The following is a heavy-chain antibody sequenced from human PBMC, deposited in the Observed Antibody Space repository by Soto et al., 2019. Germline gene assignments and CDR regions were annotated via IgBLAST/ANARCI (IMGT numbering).Heavy chain of an antibody. CDR1: GGSISSGDYY. J-gene: IGHJ4*02. Sequence: SETLSLTCTVSGGSISSGDYYWSWIRQPPGKGLEWIGYIYYSGSTYYNPSLKSRVTISVDTSKNQFSLKLSSVTAADTAVYYCARGGLRYSSSSDFDYWGQGTLVTVSS. CDR3: ARGGLRYSSSSDFDY. CDR2: IYYSGST. V-gene: IGHV4-30-4*01. D-gene: IGHD6-6*01.